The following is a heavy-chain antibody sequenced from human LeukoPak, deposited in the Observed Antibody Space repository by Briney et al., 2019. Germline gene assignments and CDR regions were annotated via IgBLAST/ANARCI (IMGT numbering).Heavy chain of an antibody. CDR2: IYYSGST. V-gene: IGHV4-39*07. Sequence: PSETLSLTCTVSGGSISSSSYYWGWIRQPPGKGLEWIGSIYYSGSTYYNPSLKSRVTISVDTSKNQFSLKLSSVTAADTAVYYCARDEHNWNELDYWGQGTLVTVSS. CDR3: ARDEHNWNELDY. CDR1: GGSISSSSYY. J-gene: IGHJ4*02. D-gene: IGHD1-1*01.